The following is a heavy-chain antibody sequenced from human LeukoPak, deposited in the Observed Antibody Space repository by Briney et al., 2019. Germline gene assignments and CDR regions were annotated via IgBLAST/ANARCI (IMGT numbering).Heavy chain of an antibody. Sequence: GGSLRLSCAASGFTFEDYAMHWVRHAPGKGLEWVSGISWNSDNIGSADSVKGRFTISRDNAKNSLYLQMNSLRAEDTAVYYCAELGITMIGGVWGKGTTVTISS. CDR3: AELGITMIGGV. J-gene: IGHJ6*04. CDR1: GFTFEDYA. CDR2: ISWNSDNI. D-gene: IGHD3-10*02. V-gene: IGHV3-9*01.